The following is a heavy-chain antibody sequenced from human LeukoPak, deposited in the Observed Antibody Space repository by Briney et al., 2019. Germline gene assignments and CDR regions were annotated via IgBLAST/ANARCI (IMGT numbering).Heavy chain of an antibody. J-gene: IGHJ6*03. CDR1: GGSISSSSYY. Sequence: KASETLSLTCTVSGGSISSSSYYWGWIRQPPGKGLEWIGSIYYSGSTYYNPSLKSRVTISVDTSKDQFSLKLSSVTAADTAVYYCARSGAAAGYYYYYYMDVWGKGTTVTISS. CDR2: IYYSGST. V-gene: IGHV4-39*07. D-gene: IGHD6-13*01. CDR3: ARSGAAAGYYYYYYMDV.